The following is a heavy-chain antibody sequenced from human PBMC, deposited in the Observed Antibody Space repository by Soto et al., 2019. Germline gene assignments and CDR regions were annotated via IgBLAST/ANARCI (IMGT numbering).Heavy chain of an antibody. Sequence: EVQLVETGGGLIQPGGSLRLSCAAPGFTVSSNYMSWVRQAPGKGLEWVSVIYSGGSTYYADSVKGRFTISRDNSKNTLYLQMNSLRAEDTAVYYCARERIILGYCSGGSCYSDGYYFDYWGQGTLVTVSS. CDR2: IYSGGST. CDR1: GFTVSSNY. D-gene: IGHD2-15*01. V-gene: IGHV3-53*02. CDR3: ARERIILGYCSGGSCYSDGYYFDY. J-gene: IGHJ4*02.